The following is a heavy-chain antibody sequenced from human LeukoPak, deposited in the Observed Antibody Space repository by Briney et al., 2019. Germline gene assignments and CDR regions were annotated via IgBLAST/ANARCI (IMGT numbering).Heavy chain of an antibody. CDR3: AKDPSPVV. J-gene: IGHJ6*04. CDR1: GFTFSDYG. CDR2: ISGTGGII. Sequence: PGGSLRLSCGASGFTFSDYGMHWVRQAPGKGLEWVSAISGTGGIIFYGDSVKGRFSISRDNSKNTLYLQMNSLRVEDTAVYYCAKDPSPVVWGKGTTVIVSS. V-gene: IGHV3-23*01.